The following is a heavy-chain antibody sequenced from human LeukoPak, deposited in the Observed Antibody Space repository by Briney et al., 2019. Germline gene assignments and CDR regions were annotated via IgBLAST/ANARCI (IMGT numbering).Heavy chain of an antibody. CDR1: GGSISTYY. CDR3: ARALSRGSSSLDY. CDR2: IYYSGST. Sequence: SETLSLTCTVSGGSISTYYWSWIRQPPGKGLEWIGYIYYSGSTKSNPSLKSRVTISVDTSKNQFSLKLSSVTAADTAVYYCARALSRGSSSLDYWGQGTLVTVSS. J-gene: IGHJ4*02. V-gene: IGHV4-59*01. D-gene: IGHD6-13*01.